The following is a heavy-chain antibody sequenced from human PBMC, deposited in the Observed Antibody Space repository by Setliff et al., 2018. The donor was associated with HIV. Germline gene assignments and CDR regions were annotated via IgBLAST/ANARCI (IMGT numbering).Heavy chain of an antibody. D-gene: IGHD3-3*01. V-gene: IGHV4-4*09. CDR1: GGSISSYY. CDR2: IYSSGKA. J-gene: IGHJ4*02. Sequence: SETLSLTCTVSGGSISSYYWSWIRQPPGKGLEWIGNIYSSGKANYNPSLKSRVTISLDTSKMQFSLRLTSVTAADTAVFYCARVPFTTGFDYWGQGILVTVSS. CDR3: ARVPFTTGFDY.